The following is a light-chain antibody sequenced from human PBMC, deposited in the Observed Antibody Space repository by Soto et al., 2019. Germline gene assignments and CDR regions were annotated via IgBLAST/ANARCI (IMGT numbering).Light chain of an antibody. V-gene: IGKV1-33*01. CDR3: QQYDNLPYT. CDR1: QDISNN. J-gene: IGKJ2*01. CDR2: DAS. Sequence: DIQMTQSPSSLSASVGDRATITCQASQDISNNVNWYQQKPEKAPKLLIYDASNLETGVPSRFSGSGSGTDFTFTISSLQPEDIATYYCQQYDNLPYTFGQGTKLEIK.